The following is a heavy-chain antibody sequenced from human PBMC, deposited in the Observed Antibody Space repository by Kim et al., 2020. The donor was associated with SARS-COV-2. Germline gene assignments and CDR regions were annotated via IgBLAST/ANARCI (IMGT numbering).Heavy chain of an antibody. Sequence: SETLSLTCTVSGGSISSNSYYWGWIRQPPGKGLEWIGSIYYSGSTYYNPSLKSRVTISVDTSKNQFSLKLSSVTAADTAVYYCARHEGRDCSSTSCLMTFDYWGQGTLVTVSS. CDR2: IYYSGST. J-gene: IGHJ4*02. CDR3: ARHEGRDCSSTSCLMTFDY. CDR1: GGSISSNSYY. V-gene: IGHV4-39*01. D-gene: IGHD2-2*01.